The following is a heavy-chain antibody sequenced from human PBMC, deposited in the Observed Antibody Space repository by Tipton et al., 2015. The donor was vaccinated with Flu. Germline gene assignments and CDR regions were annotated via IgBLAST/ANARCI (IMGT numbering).Heavy chain of an antibody. Sequence: TLSLTCAVSGYSISSGYYWGWIRQPPGKGLEWIGSIYHSGSTYYNPSLKSRVTISVDTCKNQFSLKLSSVTAADTAVYYCARHPSSLGAFDIWGQGTMVTVSS. CDR3: ARHPSSLGAFDI. CDR2: IYHSGST. J-gene: IGHJ3*02. D-gene: IGHD7-27*01. CDR1: GYSISSGYY. V-gene: IGHV4-38-2*01.